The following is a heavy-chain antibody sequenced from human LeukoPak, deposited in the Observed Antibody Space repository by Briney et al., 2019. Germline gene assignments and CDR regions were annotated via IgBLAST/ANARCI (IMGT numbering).Heavy chain of an antibody. V-gene: IGHV3-11*01. CDR1: GFPFSDYY. Sequence: GGSLRLSCAASGFPFSDYYMSWIRQAPGKGLEWVSYISGGSHIYYADSVKGRFTISRDNAKNSLFLQMTSLRAEDTAVYYCARGFDCSSASCSCIDLWGQGTTVTVSS. J-gene: IGHJ6*02. D-gene: IGHD2-2*01. CDR3: ARGFDCSSASCSCIDL. CDR2: ISGGSHI.